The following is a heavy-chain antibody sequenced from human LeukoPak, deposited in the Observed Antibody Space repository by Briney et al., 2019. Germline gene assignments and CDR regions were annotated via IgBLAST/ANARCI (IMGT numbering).Heavy chain of an antibody. D-gene: IGHD4-23*01. Sequence: SVKVSCKASGGTVSSYDLNWVRQAPGQGLEGMGRIIPNLGIARYAQKFQGRVTIIADKSTSTAYMELTSLRSEDTAVYFCARDLSPRTTVVTRAFDYWGQGTLVTVSS. V-gene: IGHV1-69*04. CDR1: GGTVSSYD. J-gene: IGHJ4*02. CDR2: IIPNLGIA. CDR3: ARDLSPRTTVVTRAFDY.